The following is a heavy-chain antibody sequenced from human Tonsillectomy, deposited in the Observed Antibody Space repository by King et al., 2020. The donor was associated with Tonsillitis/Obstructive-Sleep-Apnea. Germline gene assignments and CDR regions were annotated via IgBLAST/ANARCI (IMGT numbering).Heavy chain of an antibody. J-gene: IGHJ5*02. D-gene: IGHD6-19*01. Sequence: VQLQESGPGLVKPSETLSLTCSVSGGSINYYSWSWIRQPAGKGLEWIGRLYTSGNTTYNPSLKSRVTMSVDTSKNQFSLNLTSVTAADTAVYYCARGYGYSSGLRFDPWGQGTLVTVSS. CDR3: ARGYGYSSGLRFDP. V-gene: IGHV4-4*07. CDR1: GGSINYYS. CDR2: LYTSGNT.